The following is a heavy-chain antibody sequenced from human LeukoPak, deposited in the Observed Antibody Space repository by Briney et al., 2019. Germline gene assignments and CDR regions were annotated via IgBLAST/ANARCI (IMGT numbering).Heavy chain of an antibody. J-gene: IGHJ6*02. V-gene: IGHV3-30*03. CDR3: ARDRSGSSSSDGGDDYYYGMDV. D-gene: IGHD6-6*01. CDR1: GFTFSSYG. CDR2: ISYDGSNK. Sequence: GRSLRLSCAASGFTFSSYGMHWVRQAPGKGLEWVAVISYDGSNKYYADSVKGRFTISRDNSKNTLYLQMNSLRAEDTAVYYCARDRSGSSSSDGGDDYYYGMDVWGQGTTVTVSS.